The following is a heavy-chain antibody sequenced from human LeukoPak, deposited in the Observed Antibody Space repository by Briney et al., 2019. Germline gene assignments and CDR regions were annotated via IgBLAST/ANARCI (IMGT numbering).Heavy chain of an antibody. CDR2: IYYSGST. J-gene: IGHJ4*02. CDR1: GGSISSYY. Sequence: SETLSLTCTVSGGSISSYYWSWIRQPPGKGLEWIGYIYYSGSTNYNPSLKSRVTISVDTSKNQFSLKLSSVTAADTAVYYCARAGEMATTTFDYWGQGTLVTVSS. CDR3: ARAGEMATTTFDY. V-gene: IGHV4-59*08. D-gene: IGHD5-24*01.